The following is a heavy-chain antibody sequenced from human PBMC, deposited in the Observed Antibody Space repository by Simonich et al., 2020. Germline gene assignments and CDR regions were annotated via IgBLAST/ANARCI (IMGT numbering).Heavy chain of an antibody. Sequence: EVQLLESGGGLVQPGWSLRLSCAASGFTCSSYAMSWVRQGTGKCLEWVAAISGSGGSTYYADSVKGRFTISRDNSKNPLYLQMNSLRAEDTAVYYCAKDSSLVGATDWFDPWGQGTLVTVSS. V-gene: IGHV3-23*01. CDR3: AKDSSLVGATDWFDP. J-gene: IGHJ5*02. CDR2: ISGSGGST. CDR1: GFTCSSYA. D-gene: IGHD1-26*01.